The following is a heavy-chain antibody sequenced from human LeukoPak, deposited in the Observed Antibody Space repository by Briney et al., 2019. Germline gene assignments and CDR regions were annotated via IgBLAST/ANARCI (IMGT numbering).Heavy chain of an antibody. CDR2: IKQDESEE. CDR1: GFTFSNYW. CDR3: VADPGDY. V-gene: IGHV3-7*01. Sequence: GGSLRLSCAASGFTFSNYWMSWVRQTPGKGLEWVANIKQDESEEYYVGSVEGRFTISRDNAKNSLYLQMNSLRAEDSAVYYCVADPGDYWGQGTLVTVSS. J-gene: IGHJ4*02. D-gene: IGHD7-27*01.